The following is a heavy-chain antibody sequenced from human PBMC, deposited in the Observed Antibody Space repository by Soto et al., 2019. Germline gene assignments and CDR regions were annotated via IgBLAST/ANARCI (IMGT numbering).Heavy chain of an antibody. CDR1: GFTSSRYA. CDR2: ISTGDSPI. J-gene: IGHJ1*01. Sequence: GGSLRLSCAASGFTSSRYAMNWVRQAPGKGRGWVSYISTGDSPIYYADSGKGRFTISRDKAKNSLYRQMISLRAEDTAVYYWATVSRYCSPSNSLSWGKGTPVPVAS. V-gene: IGHV3-48*01. D-gene: IGHD2-15*01. CDR3: ATVSRYCSPSNSLS.